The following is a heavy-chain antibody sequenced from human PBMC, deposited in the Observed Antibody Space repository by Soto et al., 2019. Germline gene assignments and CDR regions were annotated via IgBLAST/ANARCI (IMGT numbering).Heavy chain of an antibody. CDR2: IRSKANSYAT. Sequence: PGGSLRLSCAASGFTFSGSAMHWVRQASGKGLEWVGRIRSKANSYATAYAASVKGRFTISRDDSKNTAYLQMNSLKTEDTAVYYCTSPVSCTTGVCVHDIWGQGTMVTVSS. V-gene: IGHV3-73*01. D-gene: IGHD2-8*01. CDR1: GFTFSGSA. CDR3: TSPVSCTTGVCVHDI. J-gene: IGHJ3*02.